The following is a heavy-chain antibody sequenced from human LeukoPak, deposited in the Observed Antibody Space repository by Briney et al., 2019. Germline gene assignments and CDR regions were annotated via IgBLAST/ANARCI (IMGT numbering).Heavy chain of an antibody. CDR2: INHSGSP. J-gene: IGHJ6*04. CDR1: GGSFSDYY. CDR3: ARPHASFRFGMDV. D-gene: IGHD3-3*01. Sequence: SETLSRTCAGYGGSFSDYYWTWIRQPPGKGLEWIGEINHSGSPNNNPSLKSRVSISFDTSKNQFSLKLTSVTAADTAVYYCARPHASFRFGMDVWGKGTTVTVSS. V-gene: IGHV4-34*01.